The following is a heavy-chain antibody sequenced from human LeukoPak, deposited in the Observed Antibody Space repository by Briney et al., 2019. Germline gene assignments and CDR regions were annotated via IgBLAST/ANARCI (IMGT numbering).Heavy chain of an antibody. CDR2: INPNSGDP. CDR1: GYTFTGYY. D-gene: IGHD2-2*01. CDR3: ARRVPVAKDVYWYDP. J-gene: IGHJ5*02. V-gene: IGHV1-2*02. Sequence: ASVKVSCKASGYTFTGYYVHWVRQAPGQGLEWRRWINPNSGDPKYEQKFLGRVTMTRDTSISTAYMELSRLRSDDTAVYYCARRVPVAKDVYWYDPWGQGTLVTVSS.